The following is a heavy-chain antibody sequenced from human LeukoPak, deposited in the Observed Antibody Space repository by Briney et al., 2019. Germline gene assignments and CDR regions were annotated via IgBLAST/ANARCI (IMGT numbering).Heavy chain of an antibody. CDR1: GYTFTAYH. V-gene: IGHV1-2*02. J-gene: IGHJ3*02. CDR2: INPNTGGA. D-gene: IGHD2-8*01. CDR3: ARGDRNVYHDVFDI. Sequence: ASVEVSCKASGYTFTAYHIHWVRQAPGQGPEWMGWINPNTGGANYAQKFRGRVPMTRDTSINTVYMEVSRLTSDDTAVYYCARGDRNVYHDVFDIWGQGTMVTVSS.